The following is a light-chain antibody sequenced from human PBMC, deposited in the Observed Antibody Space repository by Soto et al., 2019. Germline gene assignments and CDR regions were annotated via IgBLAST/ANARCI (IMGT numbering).Light chain of an antibody. J-gene: IGKJ4*01. V-gene: IGKV2-28*01. CDR3: MQALETPLT. Sequence: IVMPPSPLFLSVTPGEPASISCRSSQSLLHDNGFNFLNWYLQKPGQSPQLLISLGSSRASGVPDRFSGSASGRDFTLLISRVEAEDVGVFYCMQALETPLTFGGGTKLEIK. CDR2: LGS. CDR1: QSLLHDNGFNF.